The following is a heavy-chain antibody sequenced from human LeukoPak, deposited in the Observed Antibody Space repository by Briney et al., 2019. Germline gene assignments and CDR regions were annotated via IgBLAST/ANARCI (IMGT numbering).Heavy chain of an antibody. D-gene: IGHD3-10*01. V-gene: IGHV3-30*18. CDR2: ISYDGSNK. J-gene: IGHJ6*02. CDR1: GFTFSSYG. CDR3: AKDRWFGELGAYGMDV. Sequence: PGRSLRLSCAASGFTFSSYGMHWVRQAPGKGLEWVAVISYDGSNKYYADSVKGRFTISRDNSKNTLYLQMNSLRAEDTAVYYCAKDRWFGELGAYGMDVWGQGTTVTASS.